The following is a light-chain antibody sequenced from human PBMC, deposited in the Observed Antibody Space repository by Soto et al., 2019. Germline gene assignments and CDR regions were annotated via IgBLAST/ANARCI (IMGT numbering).Light chain of an antibody. Sequence: EIVLTQSPATLSLSPGERATLSCRASQSVSSYLAWYQQKPGQAPRLLIYDASNRATGIPARFSGSGSGTDFTLTIRGLEPEAFSDYYRQQRSNWPPTFGQGTRLEIK. V-gene: IGKV3-11*01. J-gene: IGKJ5*01. CDR2: DAS. CDR1: QSVSSY. CDR3: QQRSNWPPT.